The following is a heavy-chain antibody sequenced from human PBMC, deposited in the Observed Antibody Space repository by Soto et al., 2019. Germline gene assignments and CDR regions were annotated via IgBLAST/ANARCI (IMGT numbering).Heavy chain of an antibody. D-gene: IGHD3-10*01. CDR1: GGSISSSNW. V-gene: IGHV4-4*02. J-gene: IGHJ4*02. CDR3: ASRWGEGRVDY. CDR2: IYHSGNT. Sequence: QVQLQESGPGLVKPSGTLSLTCAVSGGSISSSNWWSWVRQPPGKGLEWIGEIYHSGNTNYNPSRRSRVNMAVDKSRNQFSLKLSSVTAADTAVYYCASRWGEGRVDYWGQGTLVTVSS.